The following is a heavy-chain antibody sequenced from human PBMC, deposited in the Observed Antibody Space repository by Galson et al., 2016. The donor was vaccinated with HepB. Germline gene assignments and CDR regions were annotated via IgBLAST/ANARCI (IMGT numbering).Heavy chain of an antibody. Sequence: PALVKPTQTLTLTCTFSGFSLSTSGVGVGWIRQPPGKALEWLALIYWDDDKRYSPSLKSRVTITKDTSKNQVVLTMTNMDPVDTATYYCARISGGNWFDTWGQGTLVTVSS. J-gene: IGHJ5*02. D-gene: IGHD7-27*01. CDR1: GFSLSTSGVG. V-gene: IGHV2-5*02. CDR3: ARISGGNWFDT. CDR2: IYWDDDK.